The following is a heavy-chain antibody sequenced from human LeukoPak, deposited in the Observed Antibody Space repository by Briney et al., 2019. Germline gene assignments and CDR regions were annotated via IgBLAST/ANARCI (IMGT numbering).Heavy chain of an antibody. CDR1: GVTFSSYS. D-gene: IGHD6-25*01. J-gene: IGHJ4*02. CDR2: ISSSSNYI. V-gene: IGHV3-21*01. CDR3: ARNEYSSGGSLDY. Sequence: GGSLRLSCAASGVTFSSYSMNWVRQAPGKGLEWVSFISSSSNYIYYADSVKGRFTISRDNAKNSLYLQMNSLRAEDTAVYYCARNEYSSGGSLDYWGQGTLVTVSS.